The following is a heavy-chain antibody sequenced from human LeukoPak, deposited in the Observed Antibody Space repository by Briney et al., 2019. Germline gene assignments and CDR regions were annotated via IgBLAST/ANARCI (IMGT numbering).Heavy chain of an antibody. J-gene: IGHJ6*03. CDR2: ISAYNGNT. CDR1: GYTFTSYG. CDR3: ASLVAAGTGYYYYYMDV. D-gene: IGHD6-13*01. Sequence: ASVKVSCKASGYTFTSYGISWVRQAPGQGVEWMGWISAYNGNTNYAQKLQGRVTMTTDTSTSTAYMELRSLRSDDTAVYYCASLVAAGTGYYYYYMDVWGKGTTVTVSS. V-gene: IGHV1-18*01.